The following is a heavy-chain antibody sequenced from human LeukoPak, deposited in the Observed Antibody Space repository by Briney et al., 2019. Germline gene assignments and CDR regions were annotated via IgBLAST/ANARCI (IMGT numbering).Heavy chain of an antibody. V-gene: IGHV4-39*01. D-gene: IGHD3-9*01. CDR3: ARAILTGYRVPYYFDY. Sequence: PSETLSLTCTVSGVSISSSSYYWGWIRQPPGKGLEWIGSIYYSGSTYYNPSLKSRVTISVDTSKNQFSLKLSSVTAADTAVYYCARAILTGYRVPYYFDYWGQGTLVTVSS. J-gene: IGHJ4*02. CDR2: IYYSGST. CDR1: GVSISSSSYY.